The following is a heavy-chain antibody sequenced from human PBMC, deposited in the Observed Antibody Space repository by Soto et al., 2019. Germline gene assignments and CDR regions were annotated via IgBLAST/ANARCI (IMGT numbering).Heavy chain of an antibody. CDR3: ATQSYSNSGAYYYYAMDV. CDR1: GGSISSGGYS. V-gene: IGHV4-30-2*01. CDR2: IYQSGST. Sequence: SETLSLTCAVSGGSISSGGYSWSWIRQPPGKGLEWIGYIYQSGSTYYNPSLKSRVTISVDRSRNQFSLKLSSVTAADTAVYFCATQSYSNSGAYYYYAMDVWGKGTTVTVSS. D-gene: IGHD4-4*01. J-gene: IGHJ6*04.